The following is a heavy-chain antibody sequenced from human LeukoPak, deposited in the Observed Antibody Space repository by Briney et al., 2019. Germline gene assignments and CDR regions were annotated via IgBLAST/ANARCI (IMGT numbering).Heavy chain of an antibody. CDR3: ATGYSAWSFGY. J-gene: IGHJ4*02. CDR1: GVTFSSYA. Sequence: PGRSLRLSCAASGVTFSSYAMCWVRQAPGRGLDWVAVISYDGSNKYYADSVKGRFTISRDNSKNTLYLQMNSLRAEDTAMYFCATGYSAWSFGYWGQGTLVTVSS. V-gene: IGHV3-30-3*01. D-gene: IGHD6-19*01. CDR2: ISYDGSNK.